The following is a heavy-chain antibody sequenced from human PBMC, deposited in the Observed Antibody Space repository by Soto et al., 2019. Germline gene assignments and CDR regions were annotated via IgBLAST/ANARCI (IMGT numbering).Heavy chain of an antibody. V-gene: IGHV4-34*01. J-gene: IGHJ6*02. D-gene: IGHD2-21*01. CDR1: GWSFSGYY. CDR3: PRAVINYYYGMDV. CDR2: INHSGST. Sequence: PSETLSLTCAVYGWSFSGYYWSWIRQPPGKGLEWIGEINHSGSTNYNPSLKSRVTISVDTSKNQFSLKLSSVTAADTAVYYCPRAVINYYYGMDVWGQGTTVTVSS.